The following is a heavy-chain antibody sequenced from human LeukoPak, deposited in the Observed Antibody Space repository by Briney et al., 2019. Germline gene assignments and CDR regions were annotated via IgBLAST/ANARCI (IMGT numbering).Heavy chain of an antibody. CDR1: GYTSTSYA. D-gene: IGHD1-26*01. V-gene: IGHV1-69*13. CDR2: IIPIFGTA. J-gene: IGHJ4*02. CDR3: ARGVGSYTGYFDY. Sequence: ASVKVSCKASGYTSTSYAISWVRQAPGQGLEWMGGIIPIFGTANYAQKFQGRVTITADESTSTAYMELSSLRSEDTAVYYCARGVGSYTGYFDYWGQGTLVTVSS.